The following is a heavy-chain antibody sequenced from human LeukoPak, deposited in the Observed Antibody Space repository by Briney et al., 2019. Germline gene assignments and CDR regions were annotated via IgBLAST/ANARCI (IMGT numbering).Heavy chain of an antibody. Sequence: GGTLRLSCAASGFTSSSFGMSWVRQAPGKGLEWVAVIAYDAGSKYHGDSVKGRFTISRDNSKNTLYLQMNSLRAEDTAVYYCARKEYSNYRNWFDPWGQGTLVTVSS. CDR3: ARKEYSNYRNWFDP. D-gene: IGHD4-11*01. CDR1: GFTSSSFG. V-gene: IGHV3-30*03. CDR2: IAYDAGSK. J-gene: IGHJ5*02.